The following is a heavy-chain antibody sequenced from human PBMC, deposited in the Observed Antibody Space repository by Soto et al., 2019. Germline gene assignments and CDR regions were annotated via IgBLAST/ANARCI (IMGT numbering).Heavy chain of an antibody. J-gene: IGHJ4*02. Sequence: EVQLVESGGVLIQPGGSLRLSCAASGFSVSSDFMSWVRQAPGKGPEWVSVIHSGGVTAYADSVKGRFTISRDSSKNTIYLQMNSLRAEDTAVYYCARDEGGCNGYLHDWGQGTLVTVSS. V-gene: IGHV3-53*01. D-gene: IGHD6-19*01. CDR1: GFSVSSDF. CDR3: ARDEGGCNGYLHD. CDR2: IHSGGVT.